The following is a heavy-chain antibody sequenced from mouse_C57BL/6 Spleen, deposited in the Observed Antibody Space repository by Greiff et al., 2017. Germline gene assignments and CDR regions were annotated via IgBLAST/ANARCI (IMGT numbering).Heavy chain of an antibody. CDR2: IYPGSGST. V-gene: IGHV1-55*01. J-gene: IGHJ3*01. CDR3: ARYDYGSLFAY. D-gene: IGHD1-1*01. CDR1: GYTFTSYW. Sequence: QVHVKQPGAELVKPGASVKMSCKASGYTFTSYWITWVKQRPGQGLEWIGDIYPGSGSTNYNEKFKSKATLTVDTSSSTAYMQLSSLTSEDSAVYYCARYDYGSLFAYWGQGTLVTVSA.